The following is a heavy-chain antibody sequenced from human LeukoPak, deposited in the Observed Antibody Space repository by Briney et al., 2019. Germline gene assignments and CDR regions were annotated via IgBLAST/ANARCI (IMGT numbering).Heavy chain of an antibody. CDR2: ISSSGSTI. D-gene: IGHD3-22*01. CDR3: ARDWNYYDSSGYGY. CDR1: GFTFTRYA. V-gene: IGHV3-11*01. Sequence: GGSLRLSCAASGFTFTRYAMPWVRQAPGKGLEWVSYISSSGSTIYYADSVKGRFTISRGNAKNSLYLQMNSLRAEDTAVYYCARDWNYYDSSGYGYWGQGTLVTVSS. J-gene: IGHJ4*02.